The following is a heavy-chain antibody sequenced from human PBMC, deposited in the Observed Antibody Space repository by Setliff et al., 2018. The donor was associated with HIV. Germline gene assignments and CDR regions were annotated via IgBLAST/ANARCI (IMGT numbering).Heavy chain of an antibody. Sequence: ASVKVSCKASGYTFTSYAMHWVRQAPGQRLEWMGWINVGNGNTKYSPEFQGRVTITRDTSATTAYMELSSLRSEDMAVYYCARDGEGGYYEKWGQGTLVTVSS. CDR1: GYTFTSYA. CDR3: ARDGEGGYYEK. CDR2: INVGNGNT. J-gene: IGHJ4*02. V-gene: IGHV1-3*03. D-gene: IGHD3-22*01.